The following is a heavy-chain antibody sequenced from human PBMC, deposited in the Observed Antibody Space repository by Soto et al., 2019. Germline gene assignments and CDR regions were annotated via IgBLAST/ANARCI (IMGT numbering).Heavy chain of an antibody. J-gene: IGHJ3*02. CDR3: ARVSLVRGIIIIAFDI. CDR1: GITVRNNY. CDR2: IDSGGTT. Sequence: GESLKISCAASGITVRNNYMSWVRQAPGEGLEWVSVIDSGGTTYYADSVKDRFTVSRDISTNTVYLQMNSLRAEDTSVYYCARVSLVRGIIIIAFDIWGQGTLVTVSS. D-gene: IGHD3-10*01. V-gene: IGHV3-66*01.